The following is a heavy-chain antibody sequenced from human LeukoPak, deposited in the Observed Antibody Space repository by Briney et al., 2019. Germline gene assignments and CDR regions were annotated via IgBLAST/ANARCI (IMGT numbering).Heavy chain of an antibody. Sequence: GGSLRLSCETAGFTFSSYVMHWVRRTPGKGLVWVSRISHDGIISYADSVKGRFTISRDNAKNTLTLQMNSLRVEDTAVYFCARDWAYKTDYWGRGTLVTVSS. CDR1: GFTFSSYV. D-gene: IGHD5-24*01. CDR3: ARDWAYKTDY. CDR2: ISHDGII. J-gene: IGHJ4*02. V-gene: IGHV3-74*01.